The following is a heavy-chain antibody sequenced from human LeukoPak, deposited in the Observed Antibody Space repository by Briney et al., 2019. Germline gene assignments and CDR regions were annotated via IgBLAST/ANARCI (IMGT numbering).Heavy chain of an antibody. D-gene: IGHD3-22*01. CDR3: GKGAEYFFDSSGLIDY. CDR2: IQNDGIST. Sequence: HPGGSLRLSCEASGFTLSYHWMHWVRQVPGKGLVWVARIQNDGISTTYADSVKGRFTISRDNAKNTLYLQMISLSDEDTAVYYCGKGAEYFFDSSGLIDYWGQGTLVTVYS. V-gene: IGHV3-74*01. CDR1: GFTLSYHW. J-gene: IGHJ4*02.